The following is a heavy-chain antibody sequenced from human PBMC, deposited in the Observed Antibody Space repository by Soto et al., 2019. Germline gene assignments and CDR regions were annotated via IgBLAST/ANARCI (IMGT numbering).Heavy chain of an antibody. D-gene: IGHD5-18*01. CDR1: GGTFSSYA. Sequence: ASVKVSCKASGGTFSSYAISWVRQAPGQGLEWMGGIIPIFGTANYAQKFQGRVTITADESTSTAYMELSSLRSEDTAVYYCARDRGYSYDQFDPWGQGTLVTVSS. V-gene: IGHV1-69*13. CDR3: ARDRGYSYDQFDP. CDR2: IIPIFGTA. J-gene: IGHJ5*02.